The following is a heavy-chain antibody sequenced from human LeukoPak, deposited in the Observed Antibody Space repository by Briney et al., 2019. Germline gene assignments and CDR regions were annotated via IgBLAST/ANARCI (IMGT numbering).Heavy chain of an antibody. J-gene: IGHJ6*04. Sequence: GGALRLSYAASGFTLSSYSMNWAREAPGKGLEWVSYISYSSSTIYNADSVRGRFTISRGNAKNSLYLQMNSLRAEDTAVYYCAELGITMIGGVWGKGTTVTISS. D-gene: IGHD3-10*02. CDR3: AELGITMIGGV. CDR1: GFTLSSYS. CDR2: ISYSSSTI. V-gene: IGHV3-48*04.